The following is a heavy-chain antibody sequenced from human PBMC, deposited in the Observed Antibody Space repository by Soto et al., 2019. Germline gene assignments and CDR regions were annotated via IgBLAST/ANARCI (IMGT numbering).Heavy chain of an antibody. D-gene: IGHD1-26*01. V-gene: IGHV3-23*01. CDR3: AKAPPVEARGGPEY. CDR2: ISATGGST. J-gene: IGHJ4*02. Sequence: EVQLLESGGGLVRPGGSLRLSCVASGFTFNTYAMTWVRRAPGKGLEWVSAISATGGSTFYADSLQGRFTISRDNSKNTLYLQMMSLRAGDTAVYYCAKAPPVEARGGPEYWGQGTLVTVSS. CDR1: GFTFNTYA.